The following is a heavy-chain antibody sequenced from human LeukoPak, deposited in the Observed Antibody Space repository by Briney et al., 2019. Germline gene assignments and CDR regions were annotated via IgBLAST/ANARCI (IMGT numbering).Heavy chain of an antibody. CDR1: GFTFSSYW. CDR3: ARSLGITMIVVDDAFDI. D-gene: IGHD3-22*01. V-gene: IGHV3-7*01. Sequence: GGSLRLSCAASGFTFSSYWMSWVRQAPGTGLEWVANIKQDGSEKYYVDSVKGRFTISRDNTKNSLYLQMNSLRAEDTAVYYCARSLGITMIVVDDAFDIWGQGTMVTVSS. CDR2: IKQDGSEK. J-gene: IGHJ3*02.